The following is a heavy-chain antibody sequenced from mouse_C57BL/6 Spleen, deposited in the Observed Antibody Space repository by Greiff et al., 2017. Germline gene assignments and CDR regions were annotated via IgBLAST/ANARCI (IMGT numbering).Heavy chain of an antibody. CDR2: INPSSGYT. CDR1: GYTFTSYT. J-gene: IGHJ4*01. Sequence: QVQLQQSGAELARPGASVKMSCKASGYTFTSYTMHWVKQRHGQGLEWIGYINPSSGYTKYNQKFKDKATLTADNTSSTAYMKLSSLTSEDSAVYYCARSSNYVYAMDDRGQGTTVTV. CDR3: ARSSNYVYAMDD. V-gene: IGHV1-4*01. D-gene: IGHD2-5*01.